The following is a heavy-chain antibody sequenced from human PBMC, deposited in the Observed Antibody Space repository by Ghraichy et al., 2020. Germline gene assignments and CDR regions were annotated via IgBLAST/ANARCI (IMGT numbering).Heavy chain of an antibody. CDR2: IYHSGST. Sequence: LRLSCAVSGGSISSGGYSWSWIRQPPGKGLEWIGYIYHSGSTYYNPSLKSRVTISVDRSKNQFSLKLSSVTAADTAVYYCARGTYYFDYWGQGTLVTVSS. CDR3: ARGTYYFDY. V-gene: IGHV4-30-2*01. CDR1: GGSISSGGYS. J-gene: IGHJ4*02.